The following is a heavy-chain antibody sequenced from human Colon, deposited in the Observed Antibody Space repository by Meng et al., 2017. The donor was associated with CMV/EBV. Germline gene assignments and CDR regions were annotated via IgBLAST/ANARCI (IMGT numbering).Heavy chain of an antibody. CDR2: ISHDETYK. J-gene: IGHJ4*02. CDR1: GFTFNTFW. D-gene: IGHD2/OR15-2a*01. Sequence: GESLKISCAASGFTFNTFWMTWVRQAPGKGLEWVAFISHDETYKHYSDSVRGRFTLSRDNSRNTLYLQVNSVRVADTAVYYCARDQFYYFDYWGQGTLVTVSS. V-gene: IGHV3-30*02. CDR3: ARDQFYYFDY.